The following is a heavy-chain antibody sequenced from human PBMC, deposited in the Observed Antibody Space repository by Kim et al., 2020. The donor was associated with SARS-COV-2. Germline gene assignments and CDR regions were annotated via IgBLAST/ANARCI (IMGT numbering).Heavy chain of an antibody. Sequence: SETLSLTRAVYGGSFSGYYWSWIRQPPGKGLEWIGEINHSGSTNYNPSLKSRVTISVDTSKNQFSLKLSSVTAADTAVYYCARIPATAISAYVDYWGQGTLVTVSS. D-gene: IGHD2-2*02. CDR3: ARIPATAISAYVDY. J-gene: IGHJ4*02. CDR1: GGSFSGYY. CDR2: INHSGST. V-gene: IGHV4-34*01.